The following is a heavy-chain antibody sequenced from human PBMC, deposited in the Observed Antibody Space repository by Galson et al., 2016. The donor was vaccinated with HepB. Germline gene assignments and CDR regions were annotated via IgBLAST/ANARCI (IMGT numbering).Heavy chain of an antibody. CDR1: GYNFNNSW. V-gene: IGHV5-51*01. Sequence: QSGAEVKKPGDSLKISCKGSGYNFNNSWIAWVRQMPGKGLEWMGIIYPDFSDTRYSPSFQGQVTISAGKSISTAYLQWTSLKASDTAMYYCARPRKAVGGTMGTFDIWGQGTMVTVSS. J-gene: IGHJ3*02. D-gene: IGHD6-19*01. CDR2: IYPDFSDT. CDR3: ARPRKAVGGTMGTFDI.